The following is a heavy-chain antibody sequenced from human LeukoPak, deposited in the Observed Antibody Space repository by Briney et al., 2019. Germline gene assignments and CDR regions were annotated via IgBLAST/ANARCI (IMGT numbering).Heavy chain of an antibody. Sequence: GGSLRLSCAASGFTYSDYWLQWVRQAPGKGLEWVANIKQDGSEKYYVHSVKGRFTISRDNAKNSLYLEMNNLRAEDTAVYYCARRYFDYWGQGTLVTVSS. CDR2: IKQDGSEK. CDR1: GFTYSDYW. J-gene: IGHJ4*02. CDR3: ARRYFDY. V-gene: IGHV3-7*03.